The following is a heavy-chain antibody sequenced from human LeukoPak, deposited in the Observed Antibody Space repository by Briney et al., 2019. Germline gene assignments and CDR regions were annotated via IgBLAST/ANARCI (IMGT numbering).Heavy chain of an antibody. CDR3: ARDISPYYFDN. J-gene: IGHJ4*02. Sequence: SETLSLTCTVSGGSISSYYLSWIRQPPGKGLEWIGYIYYSGSTNYNPSLKGRVTISIDTSKSQFSLKVSSVTAADTAVYYCARDISPYYFDNWGQGTLVTVSS. V-gene: IGHV4-59*01. CDR1: GGSISSYY. CDR2: IYYSGST.